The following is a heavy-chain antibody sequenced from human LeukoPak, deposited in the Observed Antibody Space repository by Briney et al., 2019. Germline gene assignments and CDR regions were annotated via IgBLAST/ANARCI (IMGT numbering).Heavy chain of an antibody. Sequence: SETLSLTCTVSGVSISSHYWSWIRQPTGKRLEWIGRIYSSGSTNYNPSLKSRVTMSLDTSKKQFSLRLNSVTAADTAIYYCAGIDNGGRGDAFDIWGQGTIVTVSS. D-gene: IGHD4-23*01. CDR1: GVSISSHY. CDR3: AGIDNGGRGDAFDI. V-gene: IGHV4-4*07. CDR2: IYSSGST. J-gene: IGHJ3*02.